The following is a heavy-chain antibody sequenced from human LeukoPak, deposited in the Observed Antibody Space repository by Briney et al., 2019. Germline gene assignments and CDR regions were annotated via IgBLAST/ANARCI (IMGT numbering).Heavy chain of an antibody. J-gene: IGHJ4*02. V-gene: IGHV3-53*01. CDR3: ARDQDGANTY. Sequence: GGSLRLSCAASGFTVSSNYMSWVRQAPGKGLEWVPVIYSGGSTYYADSVKGRFTISRDNSKNTLYLQMNSLRAEDTAVYYCARDQDGANTYWGQGTLVTVSS. CDR2: IYSGGST. CDR1: GFTVSSNY.